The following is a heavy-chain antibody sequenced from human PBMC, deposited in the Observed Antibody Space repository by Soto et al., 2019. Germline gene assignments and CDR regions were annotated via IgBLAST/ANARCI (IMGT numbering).Heavy chain of an antibody. D-gene: IGHD3-9*01. J-gene: IGHJ3*02. CDR3: ARDNVLRYFDWLFQSGAFDI. CDR2: IWYDGSNK. V-gene: IGHV3-33*01. CDR1: GFTFSSYG. Sequence: GGSLRLSCAASGFTFSSYGMHWVRQAPGKGLEWVAVIWYDGSNKYYADSVKGRFTISRDNSKNTLYLQMNSLRAEDTAVYYCARDNVLRYFDWLFQSGAFDIWGQGTMVTVSS.